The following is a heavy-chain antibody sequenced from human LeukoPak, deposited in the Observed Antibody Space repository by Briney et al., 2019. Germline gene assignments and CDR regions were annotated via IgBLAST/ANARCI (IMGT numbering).Heavy chain of an antibody. CDR3: ARFYDFSICYLSLGDY. J-gene: IGHJ4*02. Sequence: ASVKVSCKASGYTFTSSGISWVRQAPGQGLEWMGWISAYNGNTNYAQKLQGRVTMTTDTSTSTAYMELRSLRSDDTAVYYCARFYDFSICYLSLGDYWGQGTLVTVSS. V-gene: IGHV1-18*01. CDR1: GYTFTSSG. CDR2: ISAYNGNT. D-gene: IGHD3-3*01.